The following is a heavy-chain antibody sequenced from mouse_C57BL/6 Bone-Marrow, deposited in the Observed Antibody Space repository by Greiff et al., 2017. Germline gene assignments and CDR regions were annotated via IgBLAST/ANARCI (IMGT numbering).Heavy chain of an antibody. Sequence: VQLQQPGAELVKPGASVKLSCKASGYTFTSYWMHWVKQRPGQGLEWIGMIHPNSGSTNYNEKFKSKATLTVDKSSSTAYMQISSLTSEDSAVYYCAPLSGWFAYWGQGTLVTVSA. CDR2: IHPNSGST. CDR3: APLSGWFAY. D-gene: IGHD6-5*01. CDR1: GYTFTSYW. J-gene: IGHJ3*01. V-gene: IGHV1-64*01.